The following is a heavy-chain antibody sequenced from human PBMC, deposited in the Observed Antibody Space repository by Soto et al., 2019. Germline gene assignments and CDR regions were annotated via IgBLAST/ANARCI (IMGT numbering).Heavy chain of an antibody. V-gene: IGHV3-23*01. J-gene: IGHJ4*02. CDR2: ISGSGGST. CDR3: AKDIAAADDYFDY. CDR1: GFTFSSYA. Sequence: GGSLRLSCAASGFTFSSYAMSWVRQAPGKGLEWVSAISGSGGSTCYADSVKGRFTISRDNSKNTLYLQMNSLRAEDTAVYYCAKDIAAADDYFDYWGQGTLVTVSS. D-gene: IGHD6-13*01.